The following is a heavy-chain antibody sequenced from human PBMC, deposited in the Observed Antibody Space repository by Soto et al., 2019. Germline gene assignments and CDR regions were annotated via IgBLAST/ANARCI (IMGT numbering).Heavy chain of an antibody. Sequence: QVQLVQSGAEVKKPGSSVKVSCKASGGTFSSYAISWVRQAPGQGLEWMGGIIPIFGTANYAQKFQGRVTLTADESPSTAYMARRSLRSEDTAVYYCASRVRLCELSYEDYWGQGTLVTVSS. J-gene: IGHJ4*02. CDR2: IIPIFGTA. V-gene: IGHV1-69*12. CDR3: ASRVRLCELSYEDY. CDR1: GGTFSSYA. D-gene: IGHD3-16*02.